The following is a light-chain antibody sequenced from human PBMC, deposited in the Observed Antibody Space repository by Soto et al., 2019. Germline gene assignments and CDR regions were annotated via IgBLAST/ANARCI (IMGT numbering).Light chain of an antibody. J-gene: IGKJ1*01. CDR1: QSISMF. V-gene: IGKV1-5*03. CDR2: KAS. Sequence: DIQMTQSPSTLSASVGDRVTITCRASQSISMFLAWYQQRPGKAPKLLIYKASTLETGVPSRFSGSGSGTEFTLTITGLQPDDFATYYCQQYAGYSRTFGQGTKVDIK. CDR3: QQYAGYSRT.